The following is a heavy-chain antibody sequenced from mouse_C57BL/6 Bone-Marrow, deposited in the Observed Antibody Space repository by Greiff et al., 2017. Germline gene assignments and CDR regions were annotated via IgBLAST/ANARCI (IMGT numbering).Heavy chain of an antibody. CDR1: GYTFTDYE. Sequence: VQLQESGAELVRPGASVTLSCKASGYTFTDYEMHWVKQTPVHGLEWIGAIDPETGGTAYNQKFKGKAILTADKSSSTAYMELRSLTSEDSAVYYCTRSPRDWGQGTLVTVSA. J-gene: IGHJ3*01. V-gene: IGHV1-15*01. CDR2: IDPETGGT. CDR3: TRSPRD.